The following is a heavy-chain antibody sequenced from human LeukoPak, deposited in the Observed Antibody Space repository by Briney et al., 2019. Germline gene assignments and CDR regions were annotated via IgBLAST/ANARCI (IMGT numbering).Heavy chain of an antibody. CDR2: IYSGGST. D-gene: IGHD2-21*02. J-gene: IGHJ4*02. CDR3: ARWSTAYCGGDCYSGFDY. Sequence: GGSLRLSCAASGLTVSSNYMSWVRQAPGKGLEWVSVIYSGGSTYYADSVKGRFTISRDNSKNTLYLQMNSLRAEDTAVYYCARWSTAYCGGDCYSGFDYWGQGTLVTVSS. V-gene: IGHV3-53*01. CDR1: GLTVSSNY.